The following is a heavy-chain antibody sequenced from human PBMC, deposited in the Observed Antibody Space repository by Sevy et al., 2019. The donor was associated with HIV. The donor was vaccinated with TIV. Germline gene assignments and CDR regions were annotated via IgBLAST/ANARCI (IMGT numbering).Heavy chain of an antibody. CDR1: GGTFSSYA. CDR3: ARAAQKATIVDAFYI. CDR2: IIPLVNIT. V-gene: IGHV1-69*10. J-gene: IGHJ3*02. D-gene: IGHD5-12*01. Sequence: ASVKVSCKTSGGTFSSYAFSWVRQAPGQGLEWMGGIIPLVNITDYAQKFQGRVTITADKSTSTAYMELSSLRSEDTALYYCARAAQKATIVDAFYIWGHGTMVTVSS.